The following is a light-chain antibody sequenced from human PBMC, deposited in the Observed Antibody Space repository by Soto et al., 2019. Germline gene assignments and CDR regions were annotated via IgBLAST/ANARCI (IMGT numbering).Light chain of an antibody. CDR3: RRIYSTPSI. V-gene: IGKV1-39*01. J-gene: IGKJ5*01. Sequence: DIQMTQSPSSLSASVGDRVTITCRASQSISSYLNWYQQKPGKAPKLLIYAASSLQSGVPSRFSGSGSGTDFTLTISSQQPEDFATYNVRRIYSTPSIFGQGTRLEIK. CDR1: QSISSY. CDR2: AAS.